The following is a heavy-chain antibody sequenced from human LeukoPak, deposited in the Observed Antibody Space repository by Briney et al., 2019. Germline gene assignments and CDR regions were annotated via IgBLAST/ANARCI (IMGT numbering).Heavy chain of an antibody. V-gene: IGHV7-4-1*02. J-gene: IGHJ5*02. CDR3: ARDVGYYDSSGYYLGWFDP. CDR2: IDSKTGNP. D-gene: IGHD3-22*01. CDR1: GYTFTSYP. Sequence: ASVKVSCKASGYTFTSYPINWVRQAPGQGLEWMGWIDSKTGNPTYAQGFTGRFVFSLDTSVTTAYLQISSLKAEDTAVYYCARDVGYYDSSGYYLGWFDPWGQGTLVTVSS.